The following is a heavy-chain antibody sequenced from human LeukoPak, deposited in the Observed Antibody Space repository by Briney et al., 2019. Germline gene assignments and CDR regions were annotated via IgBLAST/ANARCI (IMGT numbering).Heavy chain of an antibody. J-gene: IGHJ4*02. Sequence: GGSLRLSCAASGFTFSSYPLHWARQAPGKGLEWVTLISYDGSKIYYADSVKGRFSISRDNSKNTLYLQMNSLRLEDTAVYYCARERAYFDFWSGPAYWGQGTLVTVSS. CDR3: ARERAYFDFWSGPAY. V-gene: IGHV3-30-3*01. D-gene: IGHD3-3*01. CDR1: GFTFSSYP. CDR2: ISYDGSKI.